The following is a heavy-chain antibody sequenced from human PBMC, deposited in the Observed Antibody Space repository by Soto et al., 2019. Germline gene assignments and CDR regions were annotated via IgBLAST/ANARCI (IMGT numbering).Heavy chain of an antibody. J-gene: IGHJ6*02. V-gene: IGHV3-30*18. CDR3: AKDRSGGSSSYYYYGMDV. CDR2: ISYDGSNK. Sequence: GGSLRLSCAASGFTFSSYGMHWVRQAPGKGLEWVAVISYDGSNKYYADSVKGRFTISRDNSKNTLYLQMNSLRAEDTAVYCCAKDRSGGSSSYYYYGMDVWGQGTTVTVSS. D-gene: IGHD6-6*01. CDR1: GFTFSSYG.